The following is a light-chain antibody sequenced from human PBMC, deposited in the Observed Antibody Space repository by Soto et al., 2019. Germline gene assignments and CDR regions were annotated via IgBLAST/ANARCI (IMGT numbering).Light chain of an antibody. CDR1: SRHSGYA. Sequence: QPVLTQSPSASASPGASVTITCTLTSRHSGYAISLHQQQPEKGTRPLMNLNSDANHSKGDCITDRFSGSSSGAERYLTITIQPSEDEAYYYGPTWCSGICVFGGGTKLTVL. V-gene: IGLV4-69*01. CDR2: LNSDANH. J-gene: IGLJ3*02. CDR3: PTWCSGICV.